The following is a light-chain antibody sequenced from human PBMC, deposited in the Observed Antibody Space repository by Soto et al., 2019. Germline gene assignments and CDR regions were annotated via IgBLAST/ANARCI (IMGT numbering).Light chain of an antibody. CDR2: GAS. V-gene: IGKV3-15*01. CDR3: HQTYSPPDT. Sequence: IVMPQSPGTLSVSPAERATLSCRASQSVASNLAWYRQKPGQAPRLLIYGASTRATGIPARFSGSGSGTDFTLTIGGLQPDDSATYYCHQTYSPPDTFGQGTKVDIK. J-gene: IGKJ1*01. CDR1: QSVASN.